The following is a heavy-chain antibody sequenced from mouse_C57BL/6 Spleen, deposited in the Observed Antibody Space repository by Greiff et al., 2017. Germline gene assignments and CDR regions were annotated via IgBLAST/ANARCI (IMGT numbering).Heavy chain of an antibody. J-gene: IGHJ1*03. V-gene: IGHV1-82*01. CDR3: AGGYFDV. CDR2: IYPGDGDT. Sequence: QVQLQQSGPELVKPGASVKISCKASGYAFSSSWMNWVKQRPGKGLEWIGRIYPGDGDTNYNGKFKGKATLTADKSSSTAYMQLSRLTSEDSAVYFCAGGYFDVWGTGTTVTVSS. CDR1: GYAFSSSW.